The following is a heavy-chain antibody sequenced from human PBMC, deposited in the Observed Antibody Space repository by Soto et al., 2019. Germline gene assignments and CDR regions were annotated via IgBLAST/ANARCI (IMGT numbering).Heavy chain of an antibody. J-gene: IGHJ4*02. Sequence: SETLSLTCTVSGGSISSYYWSWIRQPPGKGLEWIGYIYYSGSTNYNPSLKSRVTISVDTSKNQFSLKLSSVTAADTAVYYCAINTGIAVAGYDYWGQGTLVTVSS. V-gene: IGHV4-59*01. CDR1: GGSISSYY. D-gene: IGHD6-19*01. CDR2: IYYSGST. CDR3: AINTGIAVAGYDY.